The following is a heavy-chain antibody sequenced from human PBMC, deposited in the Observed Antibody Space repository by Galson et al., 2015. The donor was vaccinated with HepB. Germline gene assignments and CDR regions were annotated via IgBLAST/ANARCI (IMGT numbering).Heavy chain of an antibody. J-gene: IGHJ4*02. V-gene: IGHV1-3*01. Sequence: SVKVSCKASGFIFTTYSIHWVRQAPGQRLECMGWINGGNGQTKYSQKFQDRLTITRDISASTAYMELSSLTSEDTAVYYCAKERGVNFDYWGQGTLVSVSS. D-gene: IGHD6-25*01. CDR1: GFIFTTYS. CDR3: AKERGVNFDY. CDR2: INGGNGQT.